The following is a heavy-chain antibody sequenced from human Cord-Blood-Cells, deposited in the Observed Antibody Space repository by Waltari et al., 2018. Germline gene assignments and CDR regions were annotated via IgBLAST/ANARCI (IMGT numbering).Heavy chain of an antibody. D-gene: IGHD2-2*01. J-gene: IGHJ3*02. Sequence: EVQLVESGGGLVQPGGSLRLSCAASGFTFSSYEMNWVRQAPGKGLEWVSYISSSGSTIYYADSVKGRFTISRDNAKNSLYLQMNSLRAEDTAVYYCAREGCSSTSCYEDAFDSWGQGTMVTVSS. V-gene: IGHV3-48*03. CDR3: AREGCSSTSCYEDAFDS. CDR2: ISSSGSTI. CDR1: GFTFSSYE.